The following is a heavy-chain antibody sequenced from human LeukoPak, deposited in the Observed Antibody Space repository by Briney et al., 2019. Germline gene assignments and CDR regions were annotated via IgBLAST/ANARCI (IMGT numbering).Heavy chain of an antibody. V-gene: IGHV3-15*01. CDR2: IKSKTDGGTT. Sequence: GGSLRLSCAASGFTFSNAWMSWVRQAPGKGLEWVGRIKSKTDGGTTDYAAPVKGRFTISRDDSKNTLYLQMNSLKTEDTAVYYCTTVLGHHRTSTKKTGTQNYYYYMDVWGKGTTVTVSS. CDR3: TTVLGHHRTSTKKTGTQNYYYYMDV. D-gene: IGHD7-27*01. J-gene: IGHJ6*03. CDR1: GFTFSNAW.